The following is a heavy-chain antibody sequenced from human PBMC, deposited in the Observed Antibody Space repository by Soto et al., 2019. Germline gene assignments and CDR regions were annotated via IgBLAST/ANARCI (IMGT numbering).Heavy chain of an antibody. D-gene: IGHD6-13*01. J-gene: IGHJ4*02. CDR2: ISGGGGST. CDR3: AYSSTPFDY. Sequence: EVQLLESGGGLVQPGGSLSLSCAGSGFTFGSYTMSWVRQAPGKGLEWVSAISGGGGSTYYADSVKGRFTISRDNSKNTRYLQMNSRRAEDTAVYYCAYSSTPFDYWGQGTLVTVSS. V-gene: IGHV3-23*01. CDR1: GFTFGSYT.